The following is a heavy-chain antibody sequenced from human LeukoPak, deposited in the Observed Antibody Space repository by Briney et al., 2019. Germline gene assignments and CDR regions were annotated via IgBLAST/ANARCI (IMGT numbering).Heavy chain of an antibody. CDR2: IYPGDSDT. V-gene: IGHV5-51*01. D-gene: IGHD3-3*01. CDR1: GYSFSDFW. Sequence: GESLKISCKGSGYSFSDFWIVWVRQMPGQGLEWMGIIYPGDSDTRYSPSFQGQVTISADKSISTAYLQWSSLKASDTAMYYCAREGGDFWSGYFYYWGQGTLVTVSS. CDR3: AREGGDFWSGYFYY. J-gene: IGHJ4*02.